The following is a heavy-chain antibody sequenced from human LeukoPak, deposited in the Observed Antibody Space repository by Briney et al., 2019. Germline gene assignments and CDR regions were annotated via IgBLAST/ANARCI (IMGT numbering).Heavy chain of an antibody. Sequence: PGGSLRLSCAASGFTFDSYGVSWVRQAPGKGLEWVSGIRSGVHTTHYADSVKGRFSISRDNSKNTLYLQMDSLRGEDTAVYYCAKDFRIGYSAHFDYWGQGALVTVSS. D-gene: IGHD2-21*01. J-gene: IGHJ4*02. V-gene: IGHV3-23*01. CDR3: AKDFRIGYSAHFDY. CDR2: IRSGVHTT. CDR1: GFTFDSYG.